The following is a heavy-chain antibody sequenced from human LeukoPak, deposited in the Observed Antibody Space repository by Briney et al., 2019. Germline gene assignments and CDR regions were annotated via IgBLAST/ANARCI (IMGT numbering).Heavy chain of an antibody. CDR1: GFPFSTYV. J-gene: IGHJ4*02. V-gene: IGHV3-30-3*01. CDR3: ARDISGSYSFDY. Sequence: GGSLRLSCAASGFPFSTYVMHWVRQAPGKGLEWVTVISYDGSNEYYEDSVRGRFTISRENSKNTLYLQMNSLRTEDTAVYYCARDISGSYSFDYWGQGTLVTVSS. D-gene: IGHD1-26*01. CDR2: ISYDGSNE.